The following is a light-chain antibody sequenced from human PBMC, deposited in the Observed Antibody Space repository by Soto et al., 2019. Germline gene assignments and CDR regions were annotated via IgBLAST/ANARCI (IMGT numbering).Light chain of an antibody. CDR1: SSDVGGYNY. CDR3: SSFAGSNTLVI. V-gene: IGLV2-14*01. CDR2: EVS. Sequence: QSVLTQPASVSGSPGQSITISCTGTSSDVGGYNYVSWYQQHPGKAPKLMIYEVSNRPSGVSNRFSGSKSGNTASLTISGLQTEDEAHYYCSSFAGSNTLVIFGGGTKVTVL. J-gene: IGLJ2*01.